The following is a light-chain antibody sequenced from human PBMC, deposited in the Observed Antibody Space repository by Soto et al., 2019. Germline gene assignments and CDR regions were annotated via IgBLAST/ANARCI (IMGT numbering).Light chain of an antibody. V-gene: IGKV3-11*01. Sequence: EIVLTQSPATLSLSPGERATLSCRASQSVSSYLAWYQQKPGQAPRLLIYDASNRATGIPARFSGSGSGTDFTLTLSRLEPEDFAVYYCQQRSNWPFTFGPGPKVDIK. CDR2: DAS. CDR1: QSVSSY. J-gene: IGKJ3*01. CDR3: QQRSNWPFT.